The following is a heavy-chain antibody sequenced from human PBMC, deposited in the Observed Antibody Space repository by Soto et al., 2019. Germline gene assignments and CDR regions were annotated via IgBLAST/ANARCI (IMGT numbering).Heavy chain of an antibody. Sequence: QVTLKESGPVLVKPPETLTLTCTVSVFSLTNVRMGVTWIRQPPGKALEWLAHIFSNDEKSYSTSLERRLTTSKDTSNSQVVLTMTNMYPVDTATYYCARTTITSFLFDSWGQGTLVTVSS. CDR2: IFSNDEK. CDR3: ARTTITSFLFDS. CDR1: VFSLTNVRMG. J-gene: IGHJ4*02. V-gene: IGHV2-26*01. D-gene: IGHD5-12*01.